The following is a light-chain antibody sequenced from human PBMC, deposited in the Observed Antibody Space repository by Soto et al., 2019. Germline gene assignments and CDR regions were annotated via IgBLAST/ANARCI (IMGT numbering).Light chain of an antibody. V-gene: IGLV2-8*01. J-gene: IGLJ1*01. CDR1: SSDIGTYDY. CDR3: TSYTGDDFTFL. CDR2: EVS. Sequence: QSVLTQPPSASGSLGQSVTISCTGTSSDIGTYDYVSWYQQHPGRAPKLIIFEVSKRPLGVPDRFSGSKSGNTASLIVSGLQPDDEAEYHCTSYTGDDFTFLFGTGTKVTVL.